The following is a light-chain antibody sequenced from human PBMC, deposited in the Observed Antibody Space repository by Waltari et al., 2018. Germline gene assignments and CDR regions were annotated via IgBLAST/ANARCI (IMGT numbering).Light chain of an antibody. CDR1: QGISNF. CDR2: AAS. J-gene: IGKJ2*01. V-gene: IGKV1-16*01. CDR3: QHYDGFPYT. Sequence: DIQMTQSPSSLSASVGDTVNITCRASQGISNFLVWFQQHPGKPPKSLIYAASTLQDGVPSRFSGRGSGTDFTLTISSLQPEDFATYYCQHYDGFPYTFGQGTRVDI.